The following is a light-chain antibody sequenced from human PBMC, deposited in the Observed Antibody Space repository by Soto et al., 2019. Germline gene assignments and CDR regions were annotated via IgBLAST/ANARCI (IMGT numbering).Light chain of an antibody. Sequence: QSVLTQTPSVSGAPGQRVTISCTGSSSNIGAGFHVHWYQQLPGTAPKLLIYANTNRPSGVPDRFSGSKSGTSASLAITGLQAEDEADYYCQSYDSSSWVFGGGTKLTVL. CDR3: QSYDSSSWV. CDR1: SSNIGAGFH. J-gene: IGLJ3*02. CDR2: ANT. V-gene: IGLV1-40*01.